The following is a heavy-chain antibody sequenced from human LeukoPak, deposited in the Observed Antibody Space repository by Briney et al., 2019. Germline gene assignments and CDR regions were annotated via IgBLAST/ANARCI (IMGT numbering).Heavy chain of an antibody. V-gene: IGHV3-11*01. CDR1: GFTFSGYY. J-gene: IGHJ4*02. Sequence: GGSLRLSCAASGFTFSGYYMSWIRQAPGKGLEWVSYISSSGSTIYYADSVKGRFTISRDNAKNSLYLQMNSLRAEDTAVYYCARDGSQWLRPSDYWGQGTLVTVPS. CDR2: ISSSGSTI. D-gene: IGHD5-12*01. CDR3: ARDGSQWLRPSDY.